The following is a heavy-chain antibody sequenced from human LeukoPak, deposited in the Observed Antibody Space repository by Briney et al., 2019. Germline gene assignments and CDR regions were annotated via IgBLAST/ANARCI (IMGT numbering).Heavy chain of an antibody. Sequence: GGSLRLSCAASGFTSIRNAMHWVRQAPGKGLEWVAVISYDASNEYYAESVKGRFTISRDNAKNTLYLQMNSLRAEDTAVYYCARDEGWWGESSSWGLDYWGQGTLVTVSS. CDR1: GFTSIRNA. CDR3: ARDEGWWGESSSWGLDY. CDR2: ISYDASNE. J-gene: IGHJ4*02. D-gene: IGHD6-6*01. V-gene: IGHV3-30*04.